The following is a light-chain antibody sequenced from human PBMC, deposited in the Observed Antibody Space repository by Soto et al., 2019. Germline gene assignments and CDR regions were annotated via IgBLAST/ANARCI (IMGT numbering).Light chain of an antibody. Sequence: DIQMTQSPSTLSASVGDRVTITCRASQSISGWLAWYQQKPGKAPKLLIYKASSLESGVPSRFSGSGSGTEFTLTISRLQPDDFATYYCQQYKRYPGRTCGQGTKVEIK. J-gene: IGKJ1*01. CDR3: QQYKRYPGRT. CDR1: QSISGW. CDR2: KAS. V-gene: IGKV1-5*03.